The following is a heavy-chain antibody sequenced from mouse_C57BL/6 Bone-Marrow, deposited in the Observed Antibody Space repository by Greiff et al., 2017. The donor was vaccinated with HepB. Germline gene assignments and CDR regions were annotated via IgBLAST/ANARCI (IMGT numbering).Heavy chain of an antibody. CDR3: ARRGILLLRYLPEFAY. CDR1: GYTFTDYY. V-gene: IGHV1-26*01. CDR2: INPNNGGT. Sequence: EVQLQQSGPELVKPGASVKISCKASGYTFTDYYMNWVKQSHGKSLEWIGDINPNNGGTSYNQKFKGKATLTVDKSSSTAYMELRSLNSEDSAVYYCARRGILLLRYLPEFAYWGQGTLVTVSA. J-gene: IGHJ3*01. D-gene: IGHD1-1*01.